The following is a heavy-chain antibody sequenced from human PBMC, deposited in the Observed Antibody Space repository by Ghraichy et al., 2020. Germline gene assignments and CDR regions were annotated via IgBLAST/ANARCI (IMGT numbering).Heavy chain of an antibody. CDR2: ISGSGGST. J-gene: IGHJ6*03. D-gene: IGHD1-26*01. Sequence: GESLNISCAASGFTFSSYAMSWVRQAPGKGLEWVSAISGSGGSTYYADSVKGRFTISRDNSKNTLYLQMNSLRAEDTAVYYCAKGNSGSPAYYYMDVWGKGTTVTVSS. CDR3: AKGNSGSPAYYYMDV. CDR1: GFTFSSYA. V-gene: IGHV3-23*01.